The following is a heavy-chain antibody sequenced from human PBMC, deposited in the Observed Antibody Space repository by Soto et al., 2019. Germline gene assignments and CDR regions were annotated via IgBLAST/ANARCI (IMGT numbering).Heavy chain of an antibody. V-gene: IGHV6-1*01. Sequence: SQTLSLTCAISGDSVSSNSAAWNWIRQSPSRGLEWLGRTYYRSKWYNDYAVSVKSRITINPDTSKNQFSLQLNSVTPEDTAVYYCVRGAAMVQSNWFDPWGQGTLVTSPQ. D-gene: IGHD5-18*01. CDR2: TYYRSKWYN. J-gene: IGHJ5*02. CDR1: GDSVSSNSAA. CDR3: VRGAAMVQSNWFDP.